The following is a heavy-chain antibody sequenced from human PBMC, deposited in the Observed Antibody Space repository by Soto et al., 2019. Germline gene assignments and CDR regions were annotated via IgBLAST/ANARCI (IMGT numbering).Heavy chain of an antibody. CDR3: ETDRAVAGVPPIDY. V-gene: IGHV3-74*01. CDR2: INTDGSTT. D-gene: IGHD6-19*01. CDR1: GFTFSRYW. Sequence: GGSLRLSCAASGFTFSRYWMHWVRQAPGKGLVWVSRINTDGSTTNNADSVKGRFTISRDNAKNTLLLQMNSLRAEDTAVYYCETDRAVAGVPPIDYWGRGTLVTVSS. J-gene: IGHJ4*02.